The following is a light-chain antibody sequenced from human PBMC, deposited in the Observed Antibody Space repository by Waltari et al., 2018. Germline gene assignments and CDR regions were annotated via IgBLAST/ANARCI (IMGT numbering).Light chain of an antibody. CDR3: QQYYSTPFT. V-gene: IGKV4-1*01. J-gene: IGKJ3*01. Sequence: DIVMTQSPDSLAVSLGERATINCKSSQSVLYSSNNKNYLVRYKQKSGQPPKLLIYWASTRESGVPDRFSGSGSGTDFTLTISSLQAEDVAVYYCQQYYSTPFTFGPGTKVDIK. CDR1: QSVLYSSNNKNY. CDR2: WAS.